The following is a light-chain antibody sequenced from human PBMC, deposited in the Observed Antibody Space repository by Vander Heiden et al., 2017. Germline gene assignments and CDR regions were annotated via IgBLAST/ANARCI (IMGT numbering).Light chain of an antibody. CDR3: QQSYSTPWT. CDR1: QSISTY. J-gene: IGKJ1*01. CDR2: GAS. V-gene: IGKV1-39*01. Sequence: DIQMTQSPSSLSASVGDRVTITCRASQSISTYLNWYQQKPGKAPKLLIYGASSLQSGVPSRFSGSGSVTDFTLTISSLQPEDFATYYCQQSYSTPWTFGQGTKVEIK.